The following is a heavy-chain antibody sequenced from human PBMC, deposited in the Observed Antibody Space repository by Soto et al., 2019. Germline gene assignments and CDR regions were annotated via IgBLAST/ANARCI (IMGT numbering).Heavy chain of an antibody. CDR2: IIPIFGTP. D-gene: IGHD5-12*01. Sequence: QVQLVQSGAEVKKPGSSVKVSCKASGVTFSRQDMRWVRQAPGQGLEWMGRIIPIFGTPQYAEKFQDRVTITADESTSTATMELSSLTSEDTAVYYCATNEGRDGYSFDYWGQGTLVTVSS. V-gene: IGHV1-69*18. CDR3: ATNEGRDGYSFDY. J-gene: IGHJ4*02. CDR1: GVTFSRQD.